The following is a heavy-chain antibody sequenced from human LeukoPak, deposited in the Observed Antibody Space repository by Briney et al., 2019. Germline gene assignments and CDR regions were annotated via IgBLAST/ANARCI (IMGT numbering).Heavy chain of an antibody. J-gene: IGHJ3*02. CDR3: ASKYSRNAFDI. V-gene: IGHV3-66*01. CDR2: IYSGGST. CDR1: GFTVSSNY. Sequence: GGSLRLSCAASGFTVSSNYMSWVRQAPGKGLEWVSVIYSGGSTYYADSVKGRFTISRANSKNTLYLQMNSLRAEDTAVYYCASKYSRNAFDIWGQGTMVTVSS. D-gene: IGHD2-21*01.